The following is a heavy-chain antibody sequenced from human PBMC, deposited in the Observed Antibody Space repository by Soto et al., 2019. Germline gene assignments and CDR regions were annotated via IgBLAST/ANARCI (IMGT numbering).Heavy chain of an antibody. V-gene: IGHV3-53*04. Sequence: PGGSLRLSCAASGFTVSSNYMSWVRQAPGKGLEWVSVIYSGGSTYYADSVKGRFTISRHNSRNTLYLQMNSLRAEDTAVYYCARVRQQLVPPYYYYYMDVWGKGTTVTVSS. D-gene: IGHD6-13*01. CDR2: IYSGGST. CDR3: ARVRQQLVPPYYYYYMDV. J-gene: IGHJ6*03. CDR1: GFTVSSNY.